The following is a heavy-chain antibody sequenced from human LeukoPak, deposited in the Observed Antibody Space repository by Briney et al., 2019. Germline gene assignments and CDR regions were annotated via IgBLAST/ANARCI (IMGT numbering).Heavy chain of an antibody. D-gene: IGHD1-26*01. Sequence: GGSLKLSCAVSGFSFTNVWMNWVRQAPGKGLEWVSAISGGGGNTYYADSVKGRFTISRDNSKNTPYLQMNSLRAEDTAVYYCGKNRYSGSLSPFDIWGQGTMVTVSS. CDR3: GKNRYSGSLSPFDI. CDR2: ISGGGGNT. CDR1: GFSFTNVW. J-gene: IGHJ3*02. V-gene: IGHV3-23*01.